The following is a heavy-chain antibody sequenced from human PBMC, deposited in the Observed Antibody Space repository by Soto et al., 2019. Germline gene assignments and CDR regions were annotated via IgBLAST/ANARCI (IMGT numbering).Heavy chain of an antibody. D-gene: IGHD3-3*01. CDR3: ARIRYLDY. CDR2: IDQDGSEK. CDR1: GFTFSSYW. Sequence: EVHLVESGGGLVQPGGSLRLSCAASGFTFSSYWMSWVRQGPGKGLEWVANIDQDGSEKYYVDSVKGRFSISRDNAKNSLYLQMNSLRAEDTALYYCARIRYLDYWGPGTLVTVSS. J-gene: IGHJ4*02. V-gene: IGHV3-7*03.